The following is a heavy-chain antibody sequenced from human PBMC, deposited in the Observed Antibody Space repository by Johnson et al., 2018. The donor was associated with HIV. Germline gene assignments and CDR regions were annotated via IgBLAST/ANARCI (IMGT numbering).Heavy chain of an antibody. CDR1: GFTFSSYA. CDR3: AKDLGGYSSGWYGDALDI. V-gene: IGHV3-30-3*01. D-gene: IGHD6-19*01. Sequence: QVQLVESGGGVVQPGRSLRLSCAASGFTFSSYAMHWVRQAPGKGLEWVAVISYDGSNKYYADSVKGRFSISRDNSKNNLYLQMRADNTAVYYCAKDLGGYSSGWYGDALDIWGQGTMVTVSS. J-gene: IGHJ3*02. CDR2: ISYDGSNK.